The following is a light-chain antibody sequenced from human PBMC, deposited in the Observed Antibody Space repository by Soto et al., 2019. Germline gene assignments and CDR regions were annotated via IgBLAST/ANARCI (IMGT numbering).Light chain of an antibody. J-gene: IGKJ1*01. Sequence: DIQMTQSPSTLSASVGYRVTITCRASQSISSWLAWYPQKPGKAPKLLIYEAYNSESGVPSRFSGSGSGTEFTLTISSLQPDDFATYYCQQYSSYWTFGQGTKVDIK. V-gene: IGKV1-5*01. CDR3: QQYSSYWT. CDR1: QSISSW. CDR2: EAY.